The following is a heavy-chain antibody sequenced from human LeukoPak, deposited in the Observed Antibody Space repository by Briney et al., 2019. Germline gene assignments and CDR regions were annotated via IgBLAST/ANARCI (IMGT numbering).Heavy chain of an antibody. CDR1: GGSISSYY. D-gene: IGHD3-22*01. J-gene: IGHJ6*03. Sequence: SETLSLTSTVSGGSISSYYWSWIRQPPGKGLEWIGYIYYSGSTNYNPSLKSRVTISVDTSKNQFSLKLSSVTAADTAVYYCARQSYYDSSGYYDSLYYYYMDVWGKGTTVTVSS. V-gene: IGHV4-59*08. CDR2: IYYSGST. CDR3: ARQSYYDSSGYYDSLYYYYMDV.